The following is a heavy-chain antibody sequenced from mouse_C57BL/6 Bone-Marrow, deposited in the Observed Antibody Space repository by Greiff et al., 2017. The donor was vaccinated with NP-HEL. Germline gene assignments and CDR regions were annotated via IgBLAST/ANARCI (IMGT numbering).Heavy chain of an antibody. CDR3: ARRTLWYYFDY. CDR1: GYTFTDYY. J-gene: IGHJ2*01. CDR2: INPNNGGT. D-gene: IGHD1-1*02. Sequence: VQLQQSGPELVKPGASVKISCKASGYTFTDYYMNWVKQSHGKSLEWIGDINPNNGGTSYIQKFKGKATLTVDKSSSTAYMELRSLTSEDSAVYDCARRTLWYYFDYWGQGTTLTVSS. V-gene: IGHV1-26*01.